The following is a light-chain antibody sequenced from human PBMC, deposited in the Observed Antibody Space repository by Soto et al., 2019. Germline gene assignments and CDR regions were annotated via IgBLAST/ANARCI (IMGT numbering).Light chain of an antibody. CDR3: QQRYNWPLT. V-gene: IGKV3-11*01. CDR1: QSVSSY. Sequence: EIVLTQSPATLSLSPGERATLSCRASQSVSSYLAWYQQKFGQAPRLLIYDASNRATGIPARFRGSGSATDFPLTISRLEPEDFAIYYCQQRYNWPLTFGQGTKVEIK. J-gene: IGKJ1*01. CDR2: DAS.